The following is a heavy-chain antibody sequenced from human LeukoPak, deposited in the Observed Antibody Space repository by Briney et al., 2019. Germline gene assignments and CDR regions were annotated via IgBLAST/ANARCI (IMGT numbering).Heavy chain of an antibody. D-gene: IGHD3-22*01. CDR2: ISWNSGSI. V-gene: IGHV3-9*01. Sequence: PGRSLRLSCAASGFTFDDYAMHWVRQAPGKGLEWVSGISWNSGSIGYAVSVKGRFTISRDNAKNSLYLQMNSLRAEDTAVYYCARDVIYYYDSSEWGQGTLVTVSS. J-gene: IGHJ4*02. CDR3: ARDVIYYYDSSE. CDR1: GFTFDDYA.